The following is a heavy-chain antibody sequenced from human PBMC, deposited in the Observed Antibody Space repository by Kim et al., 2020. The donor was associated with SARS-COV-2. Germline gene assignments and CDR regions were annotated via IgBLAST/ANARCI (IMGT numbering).Heavy chain of an antibody. CDR1: GGSFSGYY. CDR2: INHSGST. D-gene: IGHD3-10*01. V-gene: IGHV4-34*01. CDR3: AACPDPGNFDY. J-gene: IGHJ4*02. Sequence: SETLSLTCAVYGGSFSGYYWSWIRQPPGKGLEWIGEINHSGSTNYNPSLKSRVTISVDTSKNQFSLKLSSVTAADTAVYYCAACPDPGNFDYWGQGTLVTVSS.